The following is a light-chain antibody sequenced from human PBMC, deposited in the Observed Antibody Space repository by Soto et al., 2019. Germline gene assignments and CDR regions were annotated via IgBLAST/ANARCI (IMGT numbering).Light chain of an antibody. V-gene: IGKV1-27*01. Sequence: DIQMTQSPTSLPAAGGDRVTITCRASQGIRNYVAWYQQIPGKAPKLLIYAASTLQSGVPSRFSGSGSGTDFTLTINGLQPEDVATYSCQKYSSVPVFGPGTKVEIK. J-gene: IGKJ3*01. CDR3: QKYSSVPV. CDR1: QGIRNY. CDR2: AAS.